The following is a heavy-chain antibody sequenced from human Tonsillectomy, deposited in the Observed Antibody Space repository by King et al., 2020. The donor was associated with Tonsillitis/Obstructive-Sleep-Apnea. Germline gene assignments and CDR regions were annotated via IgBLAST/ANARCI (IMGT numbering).Heavy chain of an antibody. V-gene: IGHV3-30*04. Sequence: QLVQSGGGVVQPGRSLRLSCAASGFTFSIYAMHWVRQAPGKGLEWVAFISNDGSKKYYADSVKGRFTISRDNSKNTLYLQMNSLRAEDTAVYYCARDPKYEFWSSYYYYGMDVWGQGTTVTVSS. CDR2: ISNDGSKK. D-gene: IGHD3-3*01. CDR1: GFTFSIYA. CDR3: ARDPKYEFWSSYYYYGMDV. J-gene: IGHJ6*02.